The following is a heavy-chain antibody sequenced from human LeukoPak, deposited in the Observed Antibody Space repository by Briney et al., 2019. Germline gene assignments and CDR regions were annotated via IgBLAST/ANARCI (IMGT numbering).Heavy chain of an antibody. D-gene: IGHD1-26*01. CDR2: IRTDGTVT. CDR3: VADSGGRSGGDY. V-gene: IGHV3-74*01. J-gene: IGHJ4*02. Sequence: GESLRLSCSGSGFSFSSFWMHWIRQVPGKGLEWVSRIRTDGTVTTYADSVKGRFTISRDNSKKTMYLRMNSLRPDDTAIYYCVADSGGRSGGDYWGQGAPVTVSS. CDR1: GFSFSSFW.